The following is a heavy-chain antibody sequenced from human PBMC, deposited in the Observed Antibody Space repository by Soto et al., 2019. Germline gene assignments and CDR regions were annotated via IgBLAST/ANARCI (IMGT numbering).Heavy chain of an antibody. J-gene: IGHJ4*02. Sequence: EVQLLESGGGLVQSGGSLRLSCAASGFTFSNYAMSWVRQAPGKGLEWVSTISGSGSNTYYADSVKGRFTISRDNSKNTRFVQMNSLRAEDTAVYYCAKITPITIFGVVDDFWGQGALVTVSS. D-gene: IGHD3-3*01. V-gene: IGHV3-23*01. CDR2: ISGSGSNT. CDR1: GFTFSNYA. CDR3: AKITPITIFGVVDDF.